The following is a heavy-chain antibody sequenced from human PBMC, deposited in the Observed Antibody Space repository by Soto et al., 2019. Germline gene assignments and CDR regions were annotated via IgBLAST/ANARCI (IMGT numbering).Heavy chain of an antibody. CDR1: GYIFTSYY. J-gene: IGHJ5*02. V-gene: IGHV1-46*01. CDR2: VNPSGGST. Sequence: ASVKVSCKASGYIFTSYYLHWVRQAPGQGLEWMGIVNPSGGSTTYAQKFQGRVTMTRDTSTSTVYMDLSSLRSEDTAVYYCARDPQGYCSGGGCYDLDPWGQGTLVTVSS. D-gene: IGHD2-15*01. CDR3: ARDPQGYCSGGGCYDLDP.